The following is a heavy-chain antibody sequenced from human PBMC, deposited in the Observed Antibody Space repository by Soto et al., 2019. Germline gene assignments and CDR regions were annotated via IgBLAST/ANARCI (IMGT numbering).Heavy chain of an antibody. CDR2: ISSDVSNK. D-gene: IGHD2-2*01. CDR1: GFTFSSYG. CDR3: ANDRRVPATTQRVRSLNY. J-gene: IGHJ4*01. Sequence: PRGSLRLSCAASGFTFSSYGMHWVRQDPGKGLEWVAVISSDVSNKYYADSVKGRFTISRDNSKNTLYLQMNSLRAEDTAVYYCANDRRVPATTQRVRSLNYCCEGNLVTAS. V-gene: IGHV3-30*18.